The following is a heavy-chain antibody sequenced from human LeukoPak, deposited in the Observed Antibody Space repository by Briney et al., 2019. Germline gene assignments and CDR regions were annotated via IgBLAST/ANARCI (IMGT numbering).Heavy chain of an antibody. V-gene: IGHV3-21*01. D-gene: IGHD6-13*01. CDR1: GFTFSSYS. J-gene: IGHJ4*02. CDR2: ISSSSSYI. CDR3: ARAIEAGEAFYFDY. Sequence: GGSLRLSCAASGFTFSSYSMNWVRQAPGKGLEWVSSISSSSSYIYYADSVKGRFTISRDNAKNSLYLQMNSLRAEDTAVYYCARAIEAGEAFYFDYWGQGTLVTVSS.